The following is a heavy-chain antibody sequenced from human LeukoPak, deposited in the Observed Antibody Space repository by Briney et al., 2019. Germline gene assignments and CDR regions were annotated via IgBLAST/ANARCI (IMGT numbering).Heavy chain of an antibody. D-gene: IGHD6-13*01. CDR3: ARADYSSTWSHDYYYMDV. V-gene: IGHV4-38-2*01. CDR1: GGSFSGYY. Sequence: PSETPSLTCAVYGGSFSGYYWGWIRQPPGKGLEWIGSIYHSGSTYYNPSLKSRVTISVGTSKNQFSLKLSSVTAADTAVYYCARADYSSTWSHDYYYMDVWGKGTTVTVSS. CDR2: IYHSGST. J-gene: IGHJ6*03.